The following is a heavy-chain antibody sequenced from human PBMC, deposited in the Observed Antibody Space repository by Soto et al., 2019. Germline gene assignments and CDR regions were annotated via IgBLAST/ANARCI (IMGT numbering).Heavy chain of an antibody. CDR3: TTAGIAVAGFDY. J-gene: IGHJ4*02. CDR2: IRSKANSYAT. CDR1: GFTFSGSA. Sequence: GVLRLSCAASGFTFSGSAMHWVRQASGKGLEWVGRIRSKANSYATAYTASVKGRFTISRDDSKNTAYLQMNSLKTEDTAVYYCTTAGIAVAGFDYWGQGTLVTVS. D-gene: IGHD6-19*01. V-gene: IGHV3-73*01.